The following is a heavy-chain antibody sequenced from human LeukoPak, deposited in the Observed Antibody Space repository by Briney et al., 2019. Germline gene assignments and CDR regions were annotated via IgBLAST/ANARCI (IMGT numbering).Heavy chain of an antibody. CDR1: GYTFIGYY. CDR2: INPNSGGT. J-gene: IGHJ3*02. CDR3: AREGLVGSSSADDAFDI. D-gene: IGHD6-6*01. V-gene: IGHV1-2*02. Sequence: ASVKVSCKASGYTFIGYYIHWVRQAPGQGLEWMGWINPNSGGTNYAQKFQGRVTMTRDTSISTVYMELSRLRSDDTAVYYCAREGLVGSSSADDAFDIWGQGTMVTVSS.